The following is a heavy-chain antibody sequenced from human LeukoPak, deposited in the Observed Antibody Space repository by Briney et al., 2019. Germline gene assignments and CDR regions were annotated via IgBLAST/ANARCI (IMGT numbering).Heavy chain of an antibody. V-gene: IGHV3-23*01. CDR2: IGGSGDRT. CDR3: ARVTLTGYYAFDY. Sequence: GGSLRLSCAASGFTFSTYGMSWVRQAPGKGLEWVSLIGGSGDRTYYADSVKGRFTISRDKAKNSLYLQMNSLRAEDTAVYYCARVTLTGYYAFDYWGQGTLVTVSS. J-gene: IGHJ4*02. D-gene: IGHD3-9*01. CDR1: GFTFSTYG.